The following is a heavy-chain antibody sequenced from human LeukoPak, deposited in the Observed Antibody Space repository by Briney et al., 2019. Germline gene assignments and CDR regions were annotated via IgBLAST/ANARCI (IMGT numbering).Heavy chain of an antibody. CDR3: ARDQRYCSSSSCPWEPFDY. Sequence: GGSLRLSCAASGFTFSSYWMQWVRQAPGKGLEWVANIKQDGSEKYYVDSVKGRFTISRDNAENSLYLQMNSLRAEDTAVYYCARDQRYCSSSSCPWEPFDYWGQGTLVTVSS. D-gene: IGHD2-2*01. CDR1: GFTFSSYW. V-gene: IGHV3-7*05. CDR2: IKQDGSEK. J-gene: IGHJ4*02.